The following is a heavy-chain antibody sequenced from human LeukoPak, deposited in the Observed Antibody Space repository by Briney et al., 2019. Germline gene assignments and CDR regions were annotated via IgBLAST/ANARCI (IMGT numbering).Heavy chain of an antibody. CDR2: ISAYNGNT. D-gene: IGHD6-13*01. CDR1: GYTFTGYG. Sequence: GASVKVSCKASGYTFTGYGISWVRQAPGQGLEWMGWISAYNGNTNYAQKLQGRVTMTTGTSTSTAYMELRSLRSDDTAVYYCARDFSSSWYHYYYMDVWGKGTTVTVSS. CDR3: ARDFSSSWYHYYYMDV. V-gene: IGHV1-18*01. J-gene: IGHJ6*03.